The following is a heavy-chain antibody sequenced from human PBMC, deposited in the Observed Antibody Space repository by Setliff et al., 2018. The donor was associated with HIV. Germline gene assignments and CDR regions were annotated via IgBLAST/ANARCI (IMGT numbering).Heavy chain of an antibody. V-gene: IGHV1-69*10. CDR2: IIHILGIA. Sequence: SVKVSCKPSGGTFSSYAISWVRQAPGQGLEWMGGIIHILGIANYAQKFKGRVTITADESTSTAYMELSSLRSEDTAVYYCRYYYVSGSSPWFDPWGQGTLVTVSS. D-gene: IGHD3-10*01. CDR3: RYYYVSGSSPWFDP. CDR1: GGTFSSYA. J-gene: IGHJ5*02.